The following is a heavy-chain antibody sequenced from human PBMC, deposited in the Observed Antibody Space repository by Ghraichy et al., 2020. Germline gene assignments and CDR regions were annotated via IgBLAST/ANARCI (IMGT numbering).Heavy chain of an antibody. CDR3: AHRGWDWYFDL. V-gene: IGHV2-5*01. J-gene: IGHJ2*01. CDR1: GFSLSTSGVG. D-gene: IGHD6-19*01. Sequence: SGPTLVKPTQTLTLTCTFSGFSLSTSGVGVGWIRQPPGKALEWLALIYWNDDKRYSPSLKSRLTITKDTSNNQVVLTMTNMDPVDTATYYCAHRGWDWYFDLWGRGTLVTVSS. CDR2: IYWNDDK.